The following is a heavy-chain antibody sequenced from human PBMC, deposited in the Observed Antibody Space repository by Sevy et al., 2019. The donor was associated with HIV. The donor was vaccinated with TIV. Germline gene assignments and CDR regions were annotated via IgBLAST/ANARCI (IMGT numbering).Heavy chain of an antibody. Sequence: ASVKVSCKASGYTFTGYYMHWVRQAPGQGLEWMGRINPNSGGTNYAQKFQGRVTMTRDTSISTAYMELSRLRSDDTGVYYCAREGIGYCSSTSCYARYYGMDVWGQGTTVTVSS. CDR2: INPNSGGT. CDR1: GYTFTGYY. V-gene: IGHV1-2*05. D-gene: IGHD2-2*01. CDR3: AREGIGYCSSTSCYARYYGMDV. J-gene: IGHJ6*02.